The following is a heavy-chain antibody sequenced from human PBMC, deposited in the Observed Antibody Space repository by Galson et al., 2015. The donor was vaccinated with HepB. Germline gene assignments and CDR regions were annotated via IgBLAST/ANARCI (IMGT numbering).Heavy chain of an antibody. Sequence: SLRLSCAASGFTVSSNYMSWVRQAPGKGLEWVSVIYSGGSTYYADSVKGRFTISRDNSKNTLYLQMNSLRAEDTAVYYCARDLHYYGSGSLPSNRDYGMDVWGQGTTVTVSS. D-gene: IGHD3-10*01. J-gene: IGHJ6*02. CDR3: ARDLHYYGSGSLPSNRDYGMDV. V-gene: IGHV3-53*01. CDR1: GFTVSSNY. CDR2: IYSGGST.